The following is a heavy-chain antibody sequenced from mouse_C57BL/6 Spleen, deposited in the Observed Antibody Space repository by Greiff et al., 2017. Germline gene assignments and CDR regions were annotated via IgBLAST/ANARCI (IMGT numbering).Heavy chain of an antibody. V-gene: IGHV1-55*01. J-gene: IGHJ1*03. CDR2: IYPGSGST. CDR3: ARDYYGSSPHWYFDV. Sequence: QVQLQQPGAELVKPGASVKMSCKASGYTFNSYWINWVKQRPGKGLEWIGNIYPGSGSTNYNEKFKSKATLTVDTSSSPAYLQLSSLTSEDSAVYYCARDYYGSSPHWYFDVWGTGTTVTVSS. CDR1: GYTFNSYW. D-gene: IGHD1-1*01.